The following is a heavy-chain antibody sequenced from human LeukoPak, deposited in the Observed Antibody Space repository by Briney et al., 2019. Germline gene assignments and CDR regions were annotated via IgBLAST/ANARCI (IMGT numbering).Heavy chain of an antibody. CDR2: IKEDGSEK. CDR1: GFTFSNYW. D-gene: IGHD6-13*01. V-gene: IGHV3-7*01. CDR3: ARAAHSSSAF. J-gene: IGHJ4*02. Sequence: GGSLRLSCAASGFTFSNYWMNWVRQAPGKGLEWVANIKEDGSEKYYVDSVKGRFTISRDNAKNSLYLQMDSLRAEDTAVYYCARAAHSSSAFWGQGTLVTVSS.